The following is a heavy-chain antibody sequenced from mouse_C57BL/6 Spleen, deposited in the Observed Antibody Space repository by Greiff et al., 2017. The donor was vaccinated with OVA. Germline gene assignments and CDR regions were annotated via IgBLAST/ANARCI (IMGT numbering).Heavy chain of an antibody. D-gene: IGHD1-1*01. CDR1: GYTFTSYW. J-gene: IGHJ1*03. Sequence: QVQLQQPGAELVKPGASVKLSCKASGYTFTSYWMHWVKQRPGRGLEWIGRIDPNSGGTKYNEKVKSKATLTVDKHSSTAYMQLSSRTSEDSAVYYGASSLYYGSSYGYFDVWGTGTTVTVSS. CDR2: IDPNSGGT. V-gene: IGHV1-72*01. CDR3: ASSLYYGSSYGYFDV.